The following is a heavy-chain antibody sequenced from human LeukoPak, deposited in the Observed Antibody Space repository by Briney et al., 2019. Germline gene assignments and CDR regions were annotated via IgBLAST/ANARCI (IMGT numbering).Heavy chain of an antibody. V-gene: IGHV3-23*01. D-gene: IGHD6-13*01. J-gene: IGHJ6*02. CDR1: GFNFANYA. Sequence: GGSLRLSCAASGFNFANYAMTWVRQAPGKGLEWVSVISGSGDNTYYADSVKGRFTISRDNSKNTLYLQMNSLRAEDTAVYYCETSSWLGYYYYYGMDVWGQGTTVTVSS. CDR3: ETSSWLGYYYYYGMDV. CDR2: ISGSGDNT.